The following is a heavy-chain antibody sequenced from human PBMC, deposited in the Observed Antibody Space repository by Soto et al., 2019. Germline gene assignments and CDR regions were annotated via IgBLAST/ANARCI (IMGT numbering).Heavy chain of an antibody. J-gene: IGHJ1*01. CDR3: AKGDCSGGSCHESFQH. CDR2: ISYDGSNK. D-gene: IGHD2-15*01. CDR1: GFTFSSYG. Sequence: QVQLVESGGGVVQPGRSLRLSCAASGFTFSSYGMHWVRQAPGKGLEWVAVISYDGSNKYYADSVKGRFTISRDNSKNTLYLQMNSLRAEDTAVYYWAKGDCSGGSCHESFQHWGQGTLVTVSS. V-gene: IGHV3-30*18.